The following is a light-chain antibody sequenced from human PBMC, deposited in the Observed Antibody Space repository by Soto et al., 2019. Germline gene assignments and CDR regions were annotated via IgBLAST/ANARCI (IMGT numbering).Light chain of an antibody. Sequence: EIVLTQSPGSLSLSPGERATLSCRASQSVSSSYLAWYQQKPGQAPRLLIYGASSRATGIPDRFSGSGSGTDFTLTISRLEPEDFAVYDCQQYGTSRETFGQGTKLEIK. V-gene: IGKV3-20*01. CDR1: QSVSSSY. CDR3: QQYGTSRET. CDR2: GAS. J-gene: IGKJ2*01.